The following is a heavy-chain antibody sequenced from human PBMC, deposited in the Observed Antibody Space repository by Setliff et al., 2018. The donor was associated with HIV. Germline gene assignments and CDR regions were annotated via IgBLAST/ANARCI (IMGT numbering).Heavy chain of an antibody. V-gene: IGHV4-39*01. CDR3: ERQYWGGGSSGLVYYFDN. CDR2: FYFGGRT. J-gene: IGHJ4*02. CDR1: GASISSSNFY. Sequence: SETLSLTCTVSGASISSSNFYWSWIRRSPGKGLEWIGSFYFGGRTHYNPSLKSRVTISVDTLRNQFSLDLSSVTAADTAVFFCERQYWGGGSSGLVYYFDNWGQGMSVTVSS. D-gene: IGHD6-19*01.